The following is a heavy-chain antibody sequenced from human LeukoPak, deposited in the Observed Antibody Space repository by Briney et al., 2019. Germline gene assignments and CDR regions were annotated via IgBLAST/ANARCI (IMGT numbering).Heavy chain of an antibody. J-gene: IGHJ5*02. Sequence: SVKVSCKASGGTFSSYAISWVRQAPGQGLEWMGGIIPIFGTANYAQKFQGRVTITTDETTSTAYMELSSLRSEDTAVYYCARVGIAARRWFDPWGQGTLVTVSS. CDR2: IIPIFGTA. D-gene: IGHD6-6*01. CDR1: GGTFSSYA. CDR3: ARVGIAARRWFDP. V-gene: IGHV1-69*05.